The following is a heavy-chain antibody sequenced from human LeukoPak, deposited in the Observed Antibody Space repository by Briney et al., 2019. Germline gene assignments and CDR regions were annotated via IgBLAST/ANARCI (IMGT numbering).Heavy chain of an antibody. CDR1: GVSISSSSYY. J-gene: IGHJ4*02. CDR3: ARLDSSGWYHFDY. V-gene: IGHV4-39*01. CDR2: IYYSGST. D-gene: IGHD6-19*01. Sequence: SETLSLTCTVSGVSISSSSYYWGWIRQPPGKGLEWIGSIYYSGSTYYNPSLKSRVTISVDTSKNQFSLKLSSVTAADTAVYYCARLDSSGWYHFDYWGQGTLVTVSS.